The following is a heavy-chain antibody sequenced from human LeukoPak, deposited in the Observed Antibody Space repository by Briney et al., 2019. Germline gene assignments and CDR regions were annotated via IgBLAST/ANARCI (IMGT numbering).Heavy chain of an antibody. CDR3: AKESGGGYSYGGSVDY. CDR2: ISASGRST. J-gene: IGHJ4*02. Sequence: GGSLRLSCAASGFTFSSYAMSWVRQAPGKGLEWVSGISASGRSTYYADSVEGRFSISRDNSDNTVYLQRNSPTAEDTAVYYCAKESGGGYSYGGSVDYWRQGTLVTVSS. D-gene: IGHD5-18*01. V-gene: IGHV3-23*01. CDR1: GFTFSSYA.